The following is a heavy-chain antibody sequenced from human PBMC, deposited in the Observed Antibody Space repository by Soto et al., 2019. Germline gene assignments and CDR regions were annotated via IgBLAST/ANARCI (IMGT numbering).Heavy chain of an antibody. CDR2: IFYTGGT. Sequence: QVQLQESGPGLVKPSQTLSLTCTVSGDTINNGNYYWSWVRQRPVKGLEWIGYIFYTGGTFHNPSLMRRVTISMDTSKNQFSLKLSSVTAADTAVYYCARGWEYSSPSGYYWYLDLWGRGTLVSVSS. CDR1: GDTINNGNYY. CDR3: ARGWEYSSPSGYYWYLDL. D-gene: IGHD6-6*01. J-gene: IGHJ2*01. V-gene: IGHV4-31*03.